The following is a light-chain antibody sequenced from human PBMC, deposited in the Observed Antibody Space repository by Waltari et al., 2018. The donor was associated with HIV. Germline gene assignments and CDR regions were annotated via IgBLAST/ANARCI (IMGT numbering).Light chain of an antibody. V-gene: IGKV3-11*01. J-gene: IGKJ1*01. CDR2: DAS. CDR1: QSVSNY. CDR3: QQYNNWPPEGT. Sequence: EIVLTQSPATLSLSPGERATLSCRASQSVSNYLAWYQQKPGQAPRLLIYDASNRAPGIPVRFSGSGSGTDFTLTISSLQSEDFAVYYCQQYNNWPPEGTFGQGTKVEIK.